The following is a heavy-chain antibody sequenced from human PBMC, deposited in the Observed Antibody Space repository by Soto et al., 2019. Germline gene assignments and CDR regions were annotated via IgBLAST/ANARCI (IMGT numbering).Heavy chain of an antibody. CDR1: GGSFSGYY. Sequence: SETLSLTCAVYGGSFSGYYWSWIRQPPGKGLEWIGEIIHSGSTNYNPSLKSRVTISVDTSKNQFSLKLSSVTAADTAVYYCAAGPLVAVVGKGVQYGMDVWGQGTTVTVSS. D-gene: IGHD6-19*01. CDR2: IIHSGST. V-gene: IGHV4-34*12. J-gene: IGHJ6*02. CDR3: AAGPLVAVVGKGVQYGMDV.